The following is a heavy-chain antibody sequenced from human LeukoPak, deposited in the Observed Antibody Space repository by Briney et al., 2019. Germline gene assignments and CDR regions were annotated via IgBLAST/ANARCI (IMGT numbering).Heavy chain of an antibody. D-gene: IGHD6-13*01. J-gene: IGHJ4*02. CDR2: INPNSGGT. CDR3: ATSLYISSQFDY. Sequence: ASVKVSFKASGYTFTGYYLHWVRQAPGQGLEWMAWINPNSGGTNYLHKFQGRVTLTRDTSISTAYMELSSLRSDDTAVYYCATSLYISSQFDYWGQGTLVTVSS. V-gene: IGHV1-2*02. CDR1: GYTFTGYY.